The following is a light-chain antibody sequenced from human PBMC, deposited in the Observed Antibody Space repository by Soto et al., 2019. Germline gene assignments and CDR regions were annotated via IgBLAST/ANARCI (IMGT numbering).Light chain of an antibody. J-gene: IGKJ4*01. CDR3: QQHNTWPRT. V-gene: IGKV3-15*01. Sequence: EIVMTQSPDTLPVSPGERAILSCRASQSVNNNLAWYQQRPGHAPRLLIYGASTRATGIPARFSGSGSGTEFILTISSLQSEDFAVYYCQQHNTWPRTFGGGTKVEIK. CDR1: QSVNNN. CDR2: GAS.